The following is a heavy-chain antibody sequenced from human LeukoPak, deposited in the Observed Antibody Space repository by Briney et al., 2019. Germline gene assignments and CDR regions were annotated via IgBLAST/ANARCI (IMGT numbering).Heavy chain of an antibody. J-gene: IGHJ3*02. V-gene: IGHV3-33*01. CDR1: GFTFSSYG. CDR2: IWYDGSNK. D-gene: IGHD1-26*01. Sequence: GGSLRLSCAASGFTFSSYGMHWVRQALGKGLEWVAVIWYDGSNKYYADSVKGRFTISRDNSKNTLYLQMNSLRAEDTAVYYCARGRGGDAFDIWGQGTMVTVSS. CDR3: ARGRGGDAFDI.